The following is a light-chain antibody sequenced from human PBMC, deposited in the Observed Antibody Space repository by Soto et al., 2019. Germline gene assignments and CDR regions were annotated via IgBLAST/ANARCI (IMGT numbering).Light chain of an antibody. CDR2: GAS. Sequence: EIVMTQSPATLSVSPGERATLSCRASQSVSSNLAWYQQKPGQAPRLLIYGASTRATGIPARFSGSGSGTEFILTISSLQSEDFGVYYCQQYGRSPWTFGQGTKVDIK. V-gene: IGKV3-15*01. J-gene: IGKJ1*01. CDR3: QQYGRSPWT. CDR1: QSVSSN.